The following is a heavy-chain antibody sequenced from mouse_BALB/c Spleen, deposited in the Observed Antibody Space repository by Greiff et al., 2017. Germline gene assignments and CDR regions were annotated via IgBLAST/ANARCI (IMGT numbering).Heavy chain of an antibody. Sequence: EVQGVESGGGLVKPGGSLKLSCAASGFTFSDYYMYWVRQTPEKRLEWVATISDGGSYTYYPDSVKGRFTISRDNAKNNLYLQMSSLKSEDTAMYYCARALTGTFAYWGQGTLVTVSA. J-gene: IGHJ3*01. V-gene: IGHV5-4*02. CDR3: ARALTGTFAY. D-gene: IGHD4-1*01. CDR1: GFTFSDYY. CDR2: ISDGGSYT.